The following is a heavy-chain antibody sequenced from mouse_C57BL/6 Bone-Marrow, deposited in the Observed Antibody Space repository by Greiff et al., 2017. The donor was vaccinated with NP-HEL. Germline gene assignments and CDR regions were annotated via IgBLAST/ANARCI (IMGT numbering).Heavy chain of an antibody. CDR3: ARPLGPWYFDV. D-gene: IGHD4-1*01. Sequence: EVKLVESGGGLVKPGGSLKLSCAASGFTFSDYGMHWVRQAPEKGLEWVAYISSGSSTIYYADTVKGRFTIARDNAKNTLFLQMTSLRSEDTAMYYCARPLGPWYFDVWGTGTTVTVSS. CDR1: GFTFSDYG. CDR2: ISSGSSTI. V-gene: IGHV5-17*01. J-gene: IGHJ1*03.